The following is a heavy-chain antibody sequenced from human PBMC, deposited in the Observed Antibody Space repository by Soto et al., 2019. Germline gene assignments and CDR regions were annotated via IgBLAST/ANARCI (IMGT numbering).Heavy chain of an antibody. CDR1: GFTFRSYG. CDR3: ARAQLLPDDAFDA. V-gene: IGHV3-23*01. Sequence: GGSLRLSCAAPGFTFRSYGMMWVRQAPGKGLEWVSAISQSAGGNTYYADSVKGRFTISRDNAENTLFLQMSGLRAEDTAVYYCARAQLLPDDAFDAWGRGTVVTVSS. J-gene: IGHJ3*01. CDR2: ISQSAGGNT. D-gene: IGHD2-2*01.